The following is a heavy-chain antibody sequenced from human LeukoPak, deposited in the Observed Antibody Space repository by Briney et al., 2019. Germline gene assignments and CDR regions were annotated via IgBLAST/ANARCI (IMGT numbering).Heavy chain of an antibody. D-gene: IGHD3-22*01. V-gene: IGHV1-18*01. Sequence: GASVKVSCKASGYTFTSYDISWVRQAPGQGLEWMGWISAYNGNTNYAQKLQGRVTMTTDTSTSTAYMELRSLRSDDTAVYYCARLTHYDSSGYPDAFDIWGQGTMVTVSS. CDR1: GYTFTSYD. CDR3: ARLTHYDSSGYPDAFDI. J-gene: IGHJ3*02. CDR2: ISAYNGNT.